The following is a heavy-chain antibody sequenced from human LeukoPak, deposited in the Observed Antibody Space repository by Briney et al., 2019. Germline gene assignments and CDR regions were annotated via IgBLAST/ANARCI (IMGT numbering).Heavy chain of an antibody. V-gene: IGHV3-23*01. CDR2: ISDTGKTT. J-gene: IGHJ4*02. CDR1: GFAFSNHA. CDR3: AMGMTTVVPFDY. Sequence: GESLRLSCEASGFAFSNHAMTWVRQAPGEGLQWVSTISDTGKTTFYRDSVRGRFTISRDISNNTLYLQMNSLRAEDTAVYYCAMGMTTVVPFDYWGQGTLVTVSS. D-gene: IGHD4-23*01.